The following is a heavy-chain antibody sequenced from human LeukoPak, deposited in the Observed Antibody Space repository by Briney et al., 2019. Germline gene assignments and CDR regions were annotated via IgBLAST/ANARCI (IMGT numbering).Heavy chain of an antibody. V-gene: IGHV4-61*02. Sequence: ASETLSLTCTVSGGSISSGNYYWSWIRQPAGKGLEWIGRIYTSGNTNYSPSLKSRVTISIDTSKNQFSLKLSSVTAADTAVYYCARGVGYTNFDYWGQRTLVPVSS. J-gene: IGHJ4*02. CDR1: GGSISSGNYY. CDR2: IYTSGNT. D-gene: IGHD5-12*01. CDR3: ARGVGYTNFDY.